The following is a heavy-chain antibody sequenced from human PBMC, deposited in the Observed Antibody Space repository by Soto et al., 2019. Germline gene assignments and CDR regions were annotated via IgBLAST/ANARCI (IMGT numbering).Heavy chain of an antibody. V-gene: IGHV3-30*03. J-gene: IGHJ4*02. D-gene: IGHD5-18*01. CDR3: ARDGSGTWIELRTPVY. Sequence: PGGSLRLSCAASGFTFSSYGMHWVRQAPGKGLEWVAGISYDGSNKYYADSVKGRFTIYSANSKNTLSLQRNSLRAEDTAVCYCARDGSGTWIELRTPVYWGQGNLVTVS. CDR1: GFTFSSYG. CDR2: ISYDGSNK.